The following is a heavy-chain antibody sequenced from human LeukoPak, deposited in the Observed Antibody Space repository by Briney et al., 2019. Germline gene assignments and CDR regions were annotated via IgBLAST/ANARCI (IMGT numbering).Heavy chain of an antibody. CDR3: AGERGVGEFY. CDR2: ISSSSSSI. Sequence: GGSLRLSCAASGFTFSTYTMNWVRQAPGKGLEWVSSISSSSSSIHYADSVKGRFSISRDNAKNSLYLQMNSLSAEDTAVYYCAGERGVGEFYWGQGTLVTVSS. D-gene: IGHD3-10*01. CDR1: GFTFSTYT. J-gene: IGHJ4*02. V-gene: IGHV3-21*01.